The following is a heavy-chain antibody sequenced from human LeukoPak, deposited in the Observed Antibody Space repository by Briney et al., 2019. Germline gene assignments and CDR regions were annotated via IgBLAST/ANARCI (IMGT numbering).Heavy chain of an antibody. Sequence: SETLSLTCTVSGGSISSGSYYWGWIWQPPGKGLEWIGSIYYSGTTYYNPSLKSRVTISVDTSKNQFSLKLSSVTAADTALYYCAKHYMGSSYNHGLDSWGQGILVTVSS. CDR3: AKHYMGSSYNHGLDS. V-gene: IGHV4-39*01. CDR1: GGSISSGSYY. D-gene: IGHD3-10*01. J-gene: IGHJ4*02. CDR2: IYYSGTT.